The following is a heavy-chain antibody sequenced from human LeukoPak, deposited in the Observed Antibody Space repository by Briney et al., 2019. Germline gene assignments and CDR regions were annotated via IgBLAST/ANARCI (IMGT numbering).Heavy chain of an antibody. Sequence: GGSLRLSCAASGFTFSSYSMNWVRRAPGKGLEWVSSISSSSSYIYYADSVKGRFTISRDNAKNSLYLQMNSLRAEDTAVYYCARGALMVVITRFDYWGQGTLVTVSS. CDR3: ARGALMVVITRFDY. D-gene: IGHD3-22*01. CDR2: ISSSSSYI. V-gene: IGHV3-21*01. J-gene: IGHJ4*02. CDR1: GFTFSSYS.